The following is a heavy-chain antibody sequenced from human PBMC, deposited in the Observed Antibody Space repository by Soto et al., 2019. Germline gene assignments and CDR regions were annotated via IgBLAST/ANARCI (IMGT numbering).Heavy chain of an antibody. V-gene: IGHV2-70*01. CDR2: IDWDDDK. J-gene: IGHJ5*02. CDR3: ARTTLYYYGSWSYHNWFDP. CDR1: GFSLSTSGVC. Sequence: YGPTLVNPTQTLTLTCTFSGFSLSTSGVCVSWIRQPPGKALEWLALIDWDDDKYYSTSLKTRLTISKDTSKNQVVLTMTNMDPVDTETYYCARTTLYYYGSWSYHNWFDPWGEGPMMTV. D-gene: IGHD3-10*01.